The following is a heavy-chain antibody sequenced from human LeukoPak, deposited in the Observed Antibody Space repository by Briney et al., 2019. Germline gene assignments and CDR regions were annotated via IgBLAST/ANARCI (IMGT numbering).Heavy chain of an antibody. CDR3: ARDLGVPEYCSSTSCSDY. J-gene: IGHJ4*02. V-gene: IGHV1-2*02. CDR1: GYTFTGYY. CDR2: INPNSGGT. D-gene: IGHD2-2*01. Sequence: ASVKVSCKASGYTFTGYYMHWVRQAPGQGLEWMGWINPNSGGTNYAQKFQGRVTMTRDTSISTAYMELRSLRSDDTVVYYCARDLGVPEYCSSTSCSDYWGQGTLVTVSS.